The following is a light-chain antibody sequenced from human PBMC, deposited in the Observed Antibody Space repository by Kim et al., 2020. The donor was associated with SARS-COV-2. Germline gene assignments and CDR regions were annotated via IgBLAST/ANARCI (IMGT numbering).Light chain of an antibody. CDR1: QGITNY. Sequence: SASVGDRVTIPGRASQGITNYLNWYQQKPGKAPKVLIYTTSSLQSGVPSSFGGSGSGTDFTLTISSLQPDDFATYYCEQTYSTPTFGQGTRLEIK. CDR2: TTS. V-gene: IGKV1-39*01. CDR3: EQTYSTPT. J-gene: IGKJ5*01.